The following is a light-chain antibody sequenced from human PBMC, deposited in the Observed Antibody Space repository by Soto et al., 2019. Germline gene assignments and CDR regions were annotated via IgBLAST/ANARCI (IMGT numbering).Light chain of an antibody. CDR2: DAS. CDR1: QSVSGW. J-gene: IGKJ1*01. CDR3: QAYETSSGT. V-gene: IGKV1-5*01. Sequence: DIQITQSPSTLSASVGDTVTVTCRASQSVSGWLAWYQQTPGEAPKLLIYDASALPRGVPSRFSGSGAGKNFILIITGLQHDDFVTYYWQAYETSSGTFGPGTQVEI.